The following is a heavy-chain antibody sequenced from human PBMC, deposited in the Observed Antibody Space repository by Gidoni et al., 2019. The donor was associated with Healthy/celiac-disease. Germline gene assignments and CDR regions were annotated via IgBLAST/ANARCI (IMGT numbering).Heavy chain of an antibody. J-gene: IGHJ2*01. Sequence: EVQLVESGGGLVQPGGSLRLSCAASGFTFSSYDMHWVRQATGKGLEWVSAIGTAGDPYYPGSVKGRFTIAREKAKNSLYLQMNSRRAGDTAVYYCARKVAGFGYFDLWGRGTLVTVSA. D-gene: IGHD6-19*01. V-gene: IGHV3-13*05. CDR2: IGTAGDP. CDR3: ARKVAGFGYFDL. CDR1: GFTFSSYD.